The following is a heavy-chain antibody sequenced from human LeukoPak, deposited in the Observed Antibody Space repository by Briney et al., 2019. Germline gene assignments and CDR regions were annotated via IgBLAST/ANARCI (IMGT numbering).Heavy chain of an antibody. CDR1: GGFIISSSYY. Sequence: SETLSLTCTVSGGFIISSSYYWGWIRQPPGKGLEWIGSIYYSGSTYYNPSLKSRVTISVDTSKNQFSLKLSSVTAADTAVYYCARHWGIRGYYDSSGPKGWFDPWGQGTLVTVSS. CDR3: ARHWGIRGYYDSSGPKGWFDP. D-gene: IGHD3-22*01. CDR2: IYYSGST. V-gene: IGHV4-39*01. J-gene: IGHJ5*02.